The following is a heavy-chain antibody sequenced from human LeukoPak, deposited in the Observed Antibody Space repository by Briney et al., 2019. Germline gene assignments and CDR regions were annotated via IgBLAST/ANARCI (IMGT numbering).Heavy chain of an antibody. J-gene: IGHJ3*02. V-gene: IGHV3-9*03. CDR1: GFTFDDYA. D-gene: IGHD3-3*01. Sequence: GGSLRLSCAASGFTFDDYAMHWVRQAPGKGLEWVSGISWNSGSIGYADSVKGRFTISRDNAKNSLYLQMNSLRAEDMALYYCAKDAISGVADIERGAFDIWGQGTMVTVSS. CDR3: AKDAISGVADIERGAFDI. CDR2: ISWNSGSI.